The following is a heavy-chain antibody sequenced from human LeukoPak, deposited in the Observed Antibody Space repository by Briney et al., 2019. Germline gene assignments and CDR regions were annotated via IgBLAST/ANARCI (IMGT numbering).Heavy chain of an antibody. CDR3: ARHGTGTGYPLDY. V-gene: IGHV4-59*08. CDR2: GHYSGTT. CDR1: GVSINSHY. Sequence: SETLSLTCTVSGVSINSHYWSWIRQSPGKGLEWIAYGHYSGTTNYNPSLKGRVTISLDTSKNQFSLKLTSVSAADTAMYYCARHGTGTGYPLDYWGLGTLVTVSS. J-gene: IGHJ4*02. D-gene: IGHD3/OR15-3a*01.